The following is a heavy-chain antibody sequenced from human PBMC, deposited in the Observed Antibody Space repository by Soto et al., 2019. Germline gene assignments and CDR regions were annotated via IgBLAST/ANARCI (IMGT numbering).Heavy chain of an antibody. CDR1: GFSLSVYGVR. CDR3: AHTRDSSGFLTS. CDR2: IHWNDDK. J-gene: IGHJ5*02. V-gene: IGHV2-5*01. D-gene: IGHD3-22*01. Sequence: GPTLVNPTQTLTLTCSFSGFSLSVYGVRVIWFRQPPGETLEWLALIHWNDDKRYSPYLKSRLTITKDTSKNQVVLTLTNLDPLDTGTYFCAHTRDSSGFLTSWGQGILVTVSS.